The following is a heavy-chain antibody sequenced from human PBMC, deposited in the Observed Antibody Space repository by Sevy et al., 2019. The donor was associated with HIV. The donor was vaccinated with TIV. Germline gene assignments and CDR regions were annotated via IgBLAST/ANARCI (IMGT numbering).Heavy chain of an antibody. D-gene: IGHD1-7*01. J-gene: IGHJ3*02. CDR3: ATPYFPRNWNYVDAFDI. Sequence: ASVKVSCKVSGYTLTELSMHWVRQAPGKGLEWMGGFDPEDGETIYAQKFQGRVTMTEDTSTDTAYMELSSLRSEDTAVYYCATPYFPRNWNYVDAFDIWGQRTMVTVSS. CDR1: GYTLTELS. V-gene: IGHV1-24*01. CDR2: FDPEDGET.